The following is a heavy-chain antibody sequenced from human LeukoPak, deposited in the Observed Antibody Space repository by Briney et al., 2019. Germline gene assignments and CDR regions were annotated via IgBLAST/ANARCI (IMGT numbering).Heavy chain of an antibody. Sequence: PSETLSLTCTVSGGSISSYYWSWIRQPAGKGLEWIGRIYTSGSTNYNPSLKSRVTMSVDTSKNQFSLKLSSVTAADTAVYYCAREGSNYDYYYGMDVWGQGTTVTVPS. CDR2: IYTSGST. V-gene: IGHV4-4*07. J-gene: IGHJ6*02. CDR1: GGSISSYY. D-gene: IGHD4-11*01. CDR3: AREGSNYDYYYGMDV.